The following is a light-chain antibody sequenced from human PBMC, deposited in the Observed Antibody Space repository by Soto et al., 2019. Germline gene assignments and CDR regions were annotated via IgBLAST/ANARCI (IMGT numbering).Light chain of an antibody. V-gene: IGLV2-8*02. CDR3: KSYAGSNTYV. CDR1: QNAIGVYDF. J-gene: IGLJ1*01. CDR2: EVV. Sequence: QSVRTQPSSASRSPGQSVTISCTGTQNAIGVYDFVSWYQHHPGKAPRLIIYEVVQRPSGVPDRFSGTKSGNTASLTVSGRQAADEADYFCKSYAGSNTYVFGSGTKVTVL.